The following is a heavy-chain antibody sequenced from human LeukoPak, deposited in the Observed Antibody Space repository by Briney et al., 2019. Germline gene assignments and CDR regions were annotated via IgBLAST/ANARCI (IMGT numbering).Heavy chain of an antibody. J-gene: IGHJ4*02. V-gene: IGHV1-46*01. CDR2: INPSGGST. Sequence: ASVKVSCKASGYTFTSYYMHWVRQAPGQGLEWMGIINPSGGSTSYAQKFQGRVTMTKDTSTSTVYMELSSLRSEDTAVYYCAYTYSYAAGGAYWGQGTLVTVSS. CDR3: AYTYSYAAGGAY. D-gene: IGHD5-18*01. CDR1: GYTFTSYY.